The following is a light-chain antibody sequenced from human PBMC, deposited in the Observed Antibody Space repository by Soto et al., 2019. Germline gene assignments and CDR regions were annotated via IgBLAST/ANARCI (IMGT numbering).Light chain of an antibody. J-gene: IGKJ4*01. V-gene: IGKV3-20*01. CDR1: QSVSRSY. CDR3: HQYDSSPLT. Sequence: ESGFRQSPGTVSLSPGERDTLSCRASQSVSRSYLAWYQQKPGQAPRLLIYGASSRATGIPDRFSGSGSGTDFTLTISRLEPEDFAVYYCHQYDSSPLTFGGGTKVEIK. CDR2: GAS.